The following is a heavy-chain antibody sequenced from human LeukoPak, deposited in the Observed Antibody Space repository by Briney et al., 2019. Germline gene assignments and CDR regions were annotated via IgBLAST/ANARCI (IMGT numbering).Heavy chain of an antibody. CDR1: GFTFSYFA. V-gene: IGHV3-64*02. D-gene: IGHD2-2*01. CDR3: ARGGYCSTTSCYEGSGDYYYGMDV. Sequence: PGGSLRLSCAASGFTFSYFAMHWVRQAPGKGLEYISAVSSNGDKTYYADSVKGRFSISRDNSKNTLYLQMGSLRAEDMAVYYCARGGYCSTTSCYEGSGDYYYGMDVWGRGTTVTVSP. J-gene: IGHJ6*04. CDR2: VSSNGDKT.